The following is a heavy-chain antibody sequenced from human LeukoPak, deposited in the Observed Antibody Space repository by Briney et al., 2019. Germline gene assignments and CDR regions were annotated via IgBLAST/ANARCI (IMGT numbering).Heavy chain of an antibody. V-gene: IGHV4-34*01. J-gene: IGHJ5*02. CDR1: GGSISSYY. CDR3: ARNGYGFLSRFDP. Sequence: SETLSLTCTVSGGSISSYYRSWIRQPPGKGLEWIGEINHSGSTNYNPSLKSRVTISVDTSKNQFSLKLSSVTAADTAVYYCARNGYGFLSRFDPWGQGTLVTVSS. CDR2: INHSGST. D-gene: IGHD5-12*01.